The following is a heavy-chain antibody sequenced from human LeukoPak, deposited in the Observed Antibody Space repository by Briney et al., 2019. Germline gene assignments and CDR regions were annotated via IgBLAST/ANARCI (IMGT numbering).Heavy chain of an antibody. CDR3: ARLSSGWSRTDY. CDR2: ISSSGSPI. V-gene: IGHV3-48*03. CDR1: GFTFRSYE. J-gene: IGHJ4*02. Sequence: GGSLRLSCAASGFTFRSYEMNWVRQAPGKGLEWVSYISSSGSPIYYADSVKGRFTISRDNTKNSLFLQMNSLRAEDTAVYYCARLSSGWSRTDYWGQGTLVTVSS. D-gene: IGHD6-19*01.